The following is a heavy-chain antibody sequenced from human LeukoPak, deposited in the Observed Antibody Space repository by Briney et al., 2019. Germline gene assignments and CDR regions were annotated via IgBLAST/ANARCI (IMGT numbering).Heavy chain of an antibody. J-gene: IGHJ4*02. CDR3: ADGWFGELLFNH. D-gene: IGHD3-10*01. CDR1: GFIFSSHA. V-gene: IGHV3-23*01. CDR2: ISGNGGST. Sequence: PGGSLRLSCAASGFIFSSHAMSWVRQAPGKGLEWVSAISGNGGSTYYADSVRGRFTISRDNSKNTLFLQMNSLRAEDTAAYYCADGWFGELLFNHWGQGTLVTVSS.